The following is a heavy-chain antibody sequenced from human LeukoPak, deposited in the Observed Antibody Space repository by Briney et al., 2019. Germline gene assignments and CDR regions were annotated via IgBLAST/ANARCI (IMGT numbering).Heavy chain of an antibody. J-gene: IGHJ4*02. CDR3: ARDNSGFDQ. CDR2: IKQDGSLN. Sequence: WGAPRLSRAASGFTLCTHWMTLGRQAPGQGLEWVADIKQDGSLNFYVDSVKGRFTISRDNAKNSLYPQMNSLRAEDTAVYYCARDNSGFDQWGQGTLVTVSS. V-gene: IGHV3-7*01. D-gene: IGHD6-19*01. CDR1: GFTLCTHW.